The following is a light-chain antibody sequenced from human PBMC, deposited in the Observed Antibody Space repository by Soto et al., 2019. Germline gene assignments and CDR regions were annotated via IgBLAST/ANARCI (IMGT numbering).Light chain of an antibody. Sequence: QSALTQPASVSGSPGQSITISCTGTSNDIGGYNFVSWYQQNPGRAPKLMIYEVSNRPSGVSDRFSGSKSGNTASLTISGLQAEDEGDYYCSAYGSSSPLYVFGTGTKLTVL. CDR3: SAYGSSSPLYV. CDR1: SNDIGGYNF. J-gene: IGLJ1*01. CDR2: EVS. V-gene: IGLV2-14*01.